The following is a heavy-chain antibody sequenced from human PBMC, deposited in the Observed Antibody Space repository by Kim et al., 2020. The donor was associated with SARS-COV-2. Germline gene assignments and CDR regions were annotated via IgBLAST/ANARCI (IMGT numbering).Heavy chain of an antibody. J-gene: IGHJ4*02. V-gene: IGHV3-48*02. CDR2: M. CDR3: ARDWDWEMDV. D-gene: IGHD3-9*01. Sequence: MYYGDSVKSRLTISRDNTKNSLNLQMNSLRDEDTAVYYCARDWDWEMDVWGQGTLVTVSS.